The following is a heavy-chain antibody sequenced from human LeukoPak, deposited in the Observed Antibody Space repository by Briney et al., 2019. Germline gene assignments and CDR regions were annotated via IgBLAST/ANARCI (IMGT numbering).Heavy chain of an antibody. V-gene: IGHV1-69*06. Sequence: SVKVSCKASGGTFSSYAISWVRQAPGQGLEWMGGIIPIFGTANYAQKFQGGVTITADKPTSTAYMELSSLRSEDTAVYYCARAVVEGATTFGYYFDYWGQGTLVTVSS. J-gene: IGHJ4*02. CDR3: ARAVVEGATTFGYYFDY. CDR2: IIPIFGTA. CDR1: GGTFSSYA. D-gene: IGHD1-26*01.